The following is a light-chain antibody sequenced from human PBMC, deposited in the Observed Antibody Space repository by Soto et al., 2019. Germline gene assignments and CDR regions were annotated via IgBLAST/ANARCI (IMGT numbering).Light chain of an antibody. CDR3: QQYNNWPRAT. J-gene: IGKJ4*01. CDR1: QSITTN. Sequence: EIVMTQSPATLAVSPVDTATLSCMASQSITTNLVWYQQKAGQAPRLLMFRTSSRATGFPARFSGSGSGTEFNLTISSLQSEDFGVYYCQQYNNWPRATFGGGTKVDIK. CDR2: RTS. V-gene: IGKV3-15*01.